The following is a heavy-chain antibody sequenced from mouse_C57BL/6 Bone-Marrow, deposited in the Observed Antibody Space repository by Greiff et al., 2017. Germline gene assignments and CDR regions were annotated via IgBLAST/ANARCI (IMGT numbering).Heavy chain of an antibody. D-gene: IGHD2-4*01. Sequence: LEESGAELMKPGASVKLFCKATGFTLPGYWIEWVKQRPGHGLEWIGGILPGSGSSNYNEKFKGKATFTADTSSNTAYMQLSSQTTEDSAIYDYARYYDYSYWYFDVWGTGTTVTVSS. J-gene: IGHJ1*03. V-gene: IGHV1-9*01. CDR1: GFTLPGYW. CDR3: ARYYDYSYWYFDV. CDR2: ILPGSGSS.